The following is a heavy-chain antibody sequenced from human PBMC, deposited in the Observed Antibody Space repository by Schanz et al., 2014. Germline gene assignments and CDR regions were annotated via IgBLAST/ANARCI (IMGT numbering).Heavy chain of an antibody. CDR2: FNDGGVNK. V-gene: IGHV3-23*01. Sequence: EVHLLESGGGLVEPGGSLRLSCATSGFSLDIFAVSWVRQAPGKGLEWVSSFNDGGVNKYYADSVKGRFTISSDNSKSTLYLQRSSQRAEDTAVYYCAKSQGSSFDSWGQGTLVTVSS. CDR3: AKSQGSSFDS. J-gene: IGHJ4*02. D-gene: IGHD6-13*01. CDR1: GFSLDIFA.